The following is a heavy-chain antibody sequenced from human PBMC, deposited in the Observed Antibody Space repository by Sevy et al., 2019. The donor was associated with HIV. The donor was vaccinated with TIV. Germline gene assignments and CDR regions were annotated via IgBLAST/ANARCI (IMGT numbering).Heavy chain of an antibody. CDR2: VNSDGSST. J-gene: IGHJ4*02. Sequence: GGSLRLSCAGSGFAFSDYWMHWVRQTPGKGLVWVSRVNSDGSSTTYADSVRGRFTISRDNAKNTLSLQMSSLGAEDIALYYCVAANRWADHWGQGTLVTVSS. D-gene: IGHD1-26*01. CDR3: VAANRWADH. CDR1: GFAFSDYW. V-gene: IGHV3-74*01.